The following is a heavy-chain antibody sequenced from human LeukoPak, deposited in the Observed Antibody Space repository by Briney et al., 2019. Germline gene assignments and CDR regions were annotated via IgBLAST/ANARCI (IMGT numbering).Heavy chain of an antibody. J-gene: IGHJ4*01. Sequence: ASVKVSCKASGYTFTDSYMHWVRQAPGQGLEWMGWINPNSGATKYAQKYQGRVTMTRDTSNSTAYMDLSSLRSDDTAVYYCARQGGQYPFDRWGEGTLVTVSS. CDR2: INPNSGAT. CDR3: ARQGGQYPFDR. CDR1: GYTFTDSY. V-gene: IGHV1-2*02. D-gene: IGHD4-11*01.